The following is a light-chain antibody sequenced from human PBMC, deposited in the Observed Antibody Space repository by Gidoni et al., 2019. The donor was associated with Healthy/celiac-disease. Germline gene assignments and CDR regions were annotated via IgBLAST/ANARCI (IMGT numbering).Light chain of an antibody. CDR1: SSDVGGYNY. Sequence: QSALTQPPSASGSPGQSVTISCTGTSSDVGGYNYVSWYQQHPGTAPKLMIYEVSKRPSGVPARFSVSKSGNTASLTVSGLQAEDEAYYYCSSYAGSNNYVVFGGGTKLTVL. CDR3: SSYAGSNNYVV. V-gene: IGLV2-8*01. CDR2: EVS. J-gene: IGLJ2*01.